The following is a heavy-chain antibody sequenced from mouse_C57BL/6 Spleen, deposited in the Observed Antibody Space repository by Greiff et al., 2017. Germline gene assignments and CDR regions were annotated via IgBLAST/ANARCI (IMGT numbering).Heavy chain of an antibody. J-gene: IGHJ4*01. V-gene: IGHV1-69*01. CDR1: GYTFTSYW. D-gene: IGHD1-1*01. Sequence: VQLQQPGAELVMPGASVKLSCKASGYTFTSYWMHWVKQRPGQGLEWIGEIDPSDSYTNYNQKFKGKSTLTVDKSSSTAYMQLSSLTSEDSAVYYCARRGTTVVAGDYWGQGTSVTVSS. CDR2: IDPSDSYT. CDR3: ARRGTTVVAGDY.